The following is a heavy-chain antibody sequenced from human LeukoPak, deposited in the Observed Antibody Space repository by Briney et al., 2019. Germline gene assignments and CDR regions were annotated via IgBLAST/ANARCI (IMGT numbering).Heavy chain of an antibody. CDR1: GGSISSSNW. CDR3: ASFYSSSWYYFDY. V-gene: IGHV4-4*02. D-gene: IGHD6-13*01. J-gene: IGHJ4*02. Sequence: PSETLSLTCAVSGGSISSSNWWSWVRQPPGKGLEWIGEIYHSGSTNYNPSLKSRVTISVDKSKNQFSLKLSSVTAADTAVYYCASFYSSSWYYFDYWGQGTLVTVSS. CDR2: IYHSGST.